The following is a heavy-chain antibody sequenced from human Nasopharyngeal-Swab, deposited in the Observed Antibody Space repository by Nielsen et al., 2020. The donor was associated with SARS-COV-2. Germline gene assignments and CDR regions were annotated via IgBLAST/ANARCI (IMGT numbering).Heavy chain of an antibody. J-gene: IGHJ6*02. CDR3: ARGYCSGGSCYSDYYYGMDV. V-gene: IGHV4-61*02. Sequence: WIRQPPEKGLEWIGRIYTSGSTNYNPSLKSRVTISVDTSKNQFSLKLSSVTAADTAVYYCARGYCSGGSCYSDYYYGMDVWGQGTTVTVSS. D-gene: IGHD2-15*01. CDR2: IYTSGST.